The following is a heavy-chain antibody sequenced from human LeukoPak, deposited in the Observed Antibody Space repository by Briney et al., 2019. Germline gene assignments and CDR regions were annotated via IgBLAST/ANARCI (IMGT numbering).Heavy chain of an antibody. CDR3: ARKRPWEPMPPDC. J-gene: IGHJ4*02. Sequence: GGSLRLSCEASGFTFSRYWMAWVRQAPGKGLEWVAIIKQEGGEKHYADSVRGRFSISRDNAQKLLYLQMHSLRAEDSAVYYCARKRPWEPMPPDCWGQGTLVTVSS. CDR2: IKQEGGEK. V-gene: IGHV3-7*01. CDR1: GFTFSRYW. D-gene: IGHD1-26*01.